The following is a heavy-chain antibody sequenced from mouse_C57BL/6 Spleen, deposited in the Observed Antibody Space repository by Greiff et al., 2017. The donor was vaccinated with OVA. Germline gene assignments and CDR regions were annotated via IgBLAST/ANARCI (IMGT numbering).Heavy chain of an antibody. CDR2: FYPGSGSI. D-gene: IGHD3-1*01. J-gene: IGHJ2*01. Sequence: QVQLKESGAELVKPGASVKLSCKASGYTFTEYTIHWVKQRSGQGLEWIGWFYPGSGSIKYNEKFKDKATLTADKSSSTVYMELSRLTSEDSAVNFCARHEERGLLFDYWGHGTTLTVSS. CDR3: ARHEERGLLFDY. CDR1: GYTFTEYT. V-gene: IGHV1-62-2*01.